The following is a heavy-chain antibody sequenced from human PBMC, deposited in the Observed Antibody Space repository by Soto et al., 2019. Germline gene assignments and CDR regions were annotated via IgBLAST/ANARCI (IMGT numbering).Heavy chain of an antibody. CDR2: ISSSSSTI. V-gene: IGHV3-48*01. CDR3: ARDDIAVAKLFDY. CDR1: GFTFSSYS. D-gene: IGHD6-19*01. J-gene: IGHJ4*02. Sequence: GGSLRLSCAASGFTFSSYSMNWVRQAPGKGLEWVSYISSSSSTIYYADSVKGRFTISRDNAKNSLYLQMNSLRAEDTAVYYCARDDIAVAKLFDYWGQGTLVTVSS.